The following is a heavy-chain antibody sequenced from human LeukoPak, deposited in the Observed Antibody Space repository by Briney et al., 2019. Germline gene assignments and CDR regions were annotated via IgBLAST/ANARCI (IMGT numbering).Heavy chain of an antibody. CDR1: GGSISTSTYY. CDR3: ARRVYSGSYNWYFDL. CDR2: ISYSGST. D-gene: IGHD1-26*01. V-gene: IGHV4-39*01. Sequence: SETLCLTCTVSGGSISTSTYYWGWIRQPPGKGLEWIGSISYSGSTYNNPSLKSRVTISVDTSKNQFSLKLSSVTAPDTAVYYCARRVYSGSYNWYFDLWGRGTLVTVSS. J-gene: IGHJ2*01.